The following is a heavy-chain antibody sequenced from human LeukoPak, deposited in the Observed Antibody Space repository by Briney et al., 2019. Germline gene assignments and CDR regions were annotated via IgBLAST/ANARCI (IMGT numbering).Heavy chain of an antibody. Sequence: PGRSLRLSCAASGFTFSSYGMHWVRQAPGKGLEWVAVISYDGSNKYYADSVKGRFTISRDNSKNTLYLQMNSLRAEDTAVYYCASTDAAMVKDSYSYGMDVWGQGATVTVSS. CDR2: ISYDGSNK. CDR1: GFTFSSYG. V-gene: IGHV3-30*03. CDR3: ASTDAAMVKDSYSYGMDV. J-gene: IGHJ6*02. D-gene: IGHD5-18*01.